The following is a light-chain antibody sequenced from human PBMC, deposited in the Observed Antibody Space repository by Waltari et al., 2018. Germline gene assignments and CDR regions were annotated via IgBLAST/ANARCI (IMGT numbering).Light chain of an antibody. CDR2: DAS. J-gene: IGKJ2*01. Sequence: EIVLTQSPDTLSLSPGDTATPSCRASQRVGSYLAWYQQKPGQPTRRLIYDASNRATGVPDRFRGSGSGTDFTLTISSLEAEDFAVYFCQQRSNWTPHTFGQGARLDIK. CDR3: QQRSNWTPHT. V-gene: IGKV3-11*01. CDR1: QRVGSY.